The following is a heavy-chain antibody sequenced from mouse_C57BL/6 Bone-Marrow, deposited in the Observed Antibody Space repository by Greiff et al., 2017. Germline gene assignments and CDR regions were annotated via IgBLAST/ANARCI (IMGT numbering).Heavy chain of an antibody. CDR2: IWCDDAK. J-gene: IGHJ4*01. CDR3: ARIAPRYYGNYPYSMDY. V-gene: IGHV8-8*01. Sequence: QVTLQESGPGLLQPSPTLSLSCSSSGYSLSTFGMGVGWIRPPSGKGLEWLAHIWCDDAKYYNPALKSRPPISKASSKNPVFLQSAQVATAVTATYYGARIAPRYYGNYPYSMDYWGQGTSVTVSS. CDR1: GYSLSTFGMG. D-gene: IGHD2-1*01.